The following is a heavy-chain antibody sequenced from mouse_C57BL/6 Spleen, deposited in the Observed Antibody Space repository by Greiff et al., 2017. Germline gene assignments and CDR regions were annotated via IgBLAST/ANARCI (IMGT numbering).Heavy chain of an antibody. V-gene: IGHV1-77*01. CDR3: ARGDYDVNYFDY. Sequence: QVQLQQSGAELVKPGASVKISCKASGYTFTDYYINWVKQRPGQGLEWIGKIGPGSGSTYYNEKFKGKATLTVEKSSSTVYLELSRLTSDDSAVYYCARGDYDVNYFDYWGQGTTLTVSS. D-gene: IGHD2-4*01. J-gene: IGHJ2*01. CDR2: IGPGSGST. CDR1: GYTFTDYY.